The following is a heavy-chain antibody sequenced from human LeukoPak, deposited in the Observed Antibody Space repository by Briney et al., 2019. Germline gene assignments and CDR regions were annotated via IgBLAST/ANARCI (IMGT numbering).Heavy chain of an antibody. Sequence: SGTLSLTCTVSGYSISSGYYWGWIRPPPGKGLEWIGSNYHSGSTYYNPSLKSRVTISVDTSKNQFSLKLSSVTAADTAVYYCARPQWYSSSADDAFDIWGQGTMVTVSS. V-gene: IGHV4-38-2*02. J-gene: IGHJ3*02. CDR2: NYHSGST. D-gene: IGHD6-6*01. CDR1: GYSISSGYY. CDR3: ARPQWYSSSADDAFDI.